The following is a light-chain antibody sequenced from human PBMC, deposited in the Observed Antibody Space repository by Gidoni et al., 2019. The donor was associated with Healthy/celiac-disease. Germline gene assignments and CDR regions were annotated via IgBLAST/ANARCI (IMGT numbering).Light chain of an antibody. V-gene: IGKV4-1*01. J-gene: IGKJ2*01. CDR3: QQYYSTPYT. Sequence: DIVMTPSPDSLAVSLGERATINCKSSQSVLYSSNNKNYLAWYQQKPGQPPELLIYWASTRESGVPDRFSGSGSGTDFTLTISSLQAEDVAVYYCQQYYSTPYTFXQXTKLEIK. CDR1: QSVLYSSNNKNY. CDR2: WAS.